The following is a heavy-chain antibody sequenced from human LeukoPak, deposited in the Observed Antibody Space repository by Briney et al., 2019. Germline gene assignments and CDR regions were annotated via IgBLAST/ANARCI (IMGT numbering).Heavy chain of an antibody. Sequence: SQTLSLTCAVSGGSISSGGHSWSWIRQPPGKGLEWIGYIYHSGSTYYNPSLKSRVTISVDRSKNQFSLNLSSVTAADTAVYYCAREGYCSGGSCDNWFDPWGQGTLVTVSS. D-gene: IGHD2-15*01. J-gene: IGHJ5*02. CDR3: AREGYCSGGSCDNWFDP. CDR2: IYHSGST. CDR1: GGSISSGGHS. V-gene: IGHV4-30-2*01.